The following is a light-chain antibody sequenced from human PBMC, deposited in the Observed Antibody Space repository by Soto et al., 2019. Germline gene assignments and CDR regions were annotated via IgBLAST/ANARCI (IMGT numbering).Light chain of an antibody. CDR2: GAS. V-gene: IGKV1-39*01. CDR1: QSINTY. CDR3: QQYGSSPPLT. J-gene: IGKJ4*01. Sequence: DIQMTQSPSSLSASVGDRVTITCRASQSINTYLNWYQQKPGKAPKLLIYGASSLHSGVPSRFSGSGSGTDFTLTISRLEPEDFAVYYCQQYGSSPPLTFGGGTKVDIK.